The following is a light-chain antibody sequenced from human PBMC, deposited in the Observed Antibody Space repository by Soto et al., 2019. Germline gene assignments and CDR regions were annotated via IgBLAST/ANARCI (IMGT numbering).Light chain of an antibody. Sequence: EIVMTQSPATLSVSPGERATLSCRASQSVSSNLAWYQQKPGQAPRLLIYGASTRATGIPARFSGSGSGTEFTLTISSLQSEDFAVYYCQQYSNWPPRSSFGQGTKVDIK. CDR1: QSVSSN. CDR3: QQYSNWPPRSS. J-gene: IGKJ2*01. CDR2: GAS. V-gene: IGKV3-15*01.